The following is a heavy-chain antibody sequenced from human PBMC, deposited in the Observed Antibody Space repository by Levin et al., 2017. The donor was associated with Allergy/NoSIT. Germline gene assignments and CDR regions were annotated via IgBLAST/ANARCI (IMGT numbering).Heavy chain of an antibody. J-gene: IGHJ4*02. CDR3: ARYYGDYDPLDY. Sequence: GESLKISCAASGFTFSSYGMHWVRQAPGKGLEWVAVIWYDGSNKYYADSVKGRFTISRDNSKNTLYLQMNSLRAEDTAVYYCARYYGDYDPLDYWGQGTLVTVSS. CDR2: IWYDGSNK. V-gene: IGHV3-33*01. D-gene: IGHD4-17*01. CDR1: GFTFSSYG.